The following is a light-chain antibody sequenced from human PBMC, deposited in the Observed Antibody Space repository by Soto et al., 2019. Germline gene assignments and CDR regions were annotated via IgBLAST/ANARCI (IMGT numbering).Light chain of an antibody. CDR3: QYHDSILTGSTV. J-gene: IGLJ1*01. V-gene: IGLV1-40*01. CDR1: SSNIGAGFD. CDR2: GNS. Sequence: QSVLTQPPSVSGAPGQRVTISCTGSSSNIGAGFDVHWYQQLPGTAPKLLIYGNSNRPSGVPDRFSGSRSGTSASLAITGLQAEDEADYYCQYHDSILTGSTVCGSETKVAVL.